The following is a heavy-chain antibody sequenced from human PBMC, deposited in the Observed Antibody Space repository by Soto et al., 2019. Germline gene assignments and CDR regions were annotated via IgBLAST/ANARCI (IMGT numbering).Heavy chain of an antibody. J-gene: IGHJ6*02. CDR3: ARETPDQVVVTDVNGMDV. CDR2: ISYDGSNK. D-gene: IGHD2-21*02. CDR1: GFTFSSYA. V-gene: IGHV3-30-3*01. Sequence: QVQLVESGGGVVQPGRSLRLSCAASGFTFSSYAMHWVRQAPGKGLEWVAVISYDGSNKYYADSVKGRFTISRDNSKNTAYLQSNSLRAEDTAVYYCARETPDQVVVTDVNGMDVWGQGTTVTVSS.